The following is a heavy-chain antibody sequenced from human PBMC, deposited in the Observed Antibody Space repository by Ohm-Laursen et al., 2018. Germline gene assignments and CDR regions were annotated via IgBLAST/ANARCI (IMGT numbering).Heavy chain of an antibody. CDR1: GGTFSSYD. V-gene: IGHV1-69*06. D-gene: IGHD2-2*01. CDR2: IIPIFGTA. Sequence: SVKVSCKASGGTFSSYDISWVRQAPGQGLEWMGGIIPIFGTANYAQKFQGRVTITADKSTSTAYMELSSLRSEDTAVYYCARDCSSTSCLDGMDVWGQGTTVTVSS. CDR3: ARDCSSTSCLDGMDV. J-gene: IGHJ6*02.